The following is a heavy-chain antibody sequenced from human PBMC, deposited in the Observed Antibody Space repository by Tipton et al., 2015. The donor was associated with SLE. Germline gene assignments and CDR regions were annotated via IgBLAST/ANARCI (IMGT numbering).Heavy chain of an antibody. CDR1: GGSISSGSYY. CDR2: IYTSGST. CDR3: TRGSVVADDF. Sequence: TLSLTCTVSGGSISSGSYYWSWVRQPAGKGLEWIGHIYTSGSTNYNPSLKSRVTISVDTSKNQLSLKLTSVTAADTAVYYCTRGSVVADDFWGQGTLVAVSS. V-gene: IGHV4-61*09. D-gene: IGHD2-15*01. J-gene: IGHJ4*02.